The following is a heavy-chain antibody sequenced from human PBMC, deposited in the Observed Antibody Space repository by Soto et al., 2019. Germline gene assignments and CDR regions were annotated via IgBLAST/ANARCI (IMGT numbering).Heavy chain of an antibody. CDR2: INHSGST. CDR1: GGSISSYY. V-gene: IGHV4-34*01. CDR3: AKFSRSSYYDSSGYH. Sequence: SETLSLTCAVSGGSISSYYWSFIRQPPGKGLEWIAEINHSGSTNYNPSLKSRVTISVDTSKNQFSLKLTSVTAADTAVYYCAKFSRSSYYDSSGYHWGQGTLVNVSS. D-gene: IGHD3-22*01. J-gene: IGHJ4*02.